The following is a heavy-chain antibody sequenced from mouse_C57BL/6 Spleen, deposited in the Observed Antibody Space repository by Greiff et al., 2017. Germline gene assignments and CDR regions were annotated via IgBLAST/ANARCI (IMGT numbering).Heavy chain of an antibody. J-gene: IGHJ4*01. D-gene: IGHD2-5*01. V-gene: IGHV5-17*01. CDR3: ARRYSNDYAMDY. Sequence: EVKLMESGGGLVKPGGSLKLSCAASGFTFSDYGMHWVRQAPEKGLEWVAYISSGSSTIYYADTVKGRFTISRDNAKNTLFLQMTSLRSEDTAMYYCARRYSNDYAMDYWGQGTSVTVSS. CDR1: GFTFSDYG. CDR2: ISSGSSTI.